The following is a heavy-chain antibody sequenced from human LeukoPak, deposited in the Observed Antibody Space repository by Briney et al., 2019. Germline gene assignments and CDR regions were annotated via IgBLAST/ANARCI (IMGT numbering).Heavy chain of an antibody. J-gene: IGHJ3*02. CDR3: ARGDHYGSGSYSAAFDI. Sequence: ASVKVSCKASGYTFTSYDINWVRQATGQGLEWMGWMNPNGGNTGYAQKFQGRVTMTRNTSISTAYMELSSLRSEDTAVYYCARGDHYGSGSYSAAFDIWGQGTMVTVSS. V-gene: IGHV1-8*01. CDR2: MNPNGGNT. D-gene: IGHD3-10*01. CDR1: GYTFTSYD.